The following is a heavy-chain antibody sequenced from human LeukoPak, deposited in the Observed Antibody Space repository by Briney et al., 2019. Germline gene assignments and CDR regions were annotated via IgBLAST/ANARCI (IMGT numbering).Heavy chain of an antibody. J-gene: IGHJ6*03. CDR2: IYYSGST. CDR3: ARGRQQLVLSPLKTGDHYYYYYMDV. Sequence: PSETLSLTCTVSGGSISSSSYYWGWIRQPPGKGLEWIGSIYYSGSTYYNPSLKSRVTISVDTSKNQFSLKLSSVTAADTAVYYCARGRQQLVLSPLKTGDHYYYYYMDVWGKGTTVTVSS. V-gene: IGHV4-39*07. D-gene: IGHD6-13*01. CDR1: GGSISSSSYY.